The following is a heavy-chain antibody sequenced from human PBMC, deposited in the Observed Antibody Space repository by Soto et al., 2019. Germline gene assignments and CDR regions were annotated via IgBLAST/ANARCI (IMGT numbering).Heavy chain of an antibody. Sequence: PGGSLRLSCAASGFTFSSYDMSWFRQAPGKGLEWVSVISAGGGSTYSADSVKGRFTISRDNSKNSLYLQMNSLRAEDTALYYCAREGSGWSYFDYWGPGTLVTVSS. V-gene: IGHV3-23*01. CDR1: GFTFSSYD. D-gene: IGHD6-13*01. CDR2: ISAGGGST. J-gene: IGHJ4*02. CDR3: AREGSGWSYFDY.